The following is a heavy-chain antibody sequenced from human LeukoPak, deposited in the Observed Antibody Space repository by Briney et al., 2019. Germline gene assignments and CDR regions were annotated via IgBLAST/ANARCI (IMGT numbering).Heavy chain of an antibody. J-gene: IGHJ3*02. CDR3: ARDLVVGAPGALDI. Sequence: PGGSLRLSCAASGFTFSSYSMNWVRQAPGKGLEWVSYISSSSSTIYYADSVKGRFTISRDNAKNSLYLQMNSLRAEDTAVYYCARDLVVGAPGALDIWGQGTVVTVSS. CDR2: ISSSSSTI. D-gene: IGHD1-26*01. V-gene: IGHV3-48*04. CDR1: GFTFSSYS.